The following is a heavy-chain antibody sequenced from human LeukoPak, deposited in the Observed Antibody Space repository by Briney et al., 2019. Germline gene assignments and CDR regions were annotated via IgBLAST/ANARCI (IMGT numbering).Heavy chain of an antibody. CDR1: GYTFTSYY. V-gene: IGHV1-46*01. CDR2: INPSGGST. CDR3: ARVYYDSSGYSNWFDP. Sequence: ASVKVSCKASGYTFTSYYMHWVRQAPGQGLEWMGIINPSGGSTSYAQKFQGRVTMTRDTSTSTVYMELSSLRSEDTAVYYCARVYYDSSGYSNWFDPWGQGTLVTVSS. D-gene: IGHD3-22*01. J-gene: IGHJ5*02.